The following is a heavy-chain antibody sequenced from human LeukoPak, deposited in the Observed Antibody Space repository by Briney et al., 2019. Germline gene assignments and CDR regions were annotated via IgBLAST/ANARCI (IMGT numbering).Heavy chain of an antibody. CDR2: INHSGST. D-gene: IGHD3-10*01. CDR1: GGSLSGYY. V-gene: IGHV4-34*01. CDR3: AGDPDDY. Sequence: SETLSLTCAVYGGSLSGYYWSWIRQPPGKGLEWIGEINHSGSTNYNPSLKSRVTISVDTSKNQFSLKLSSVTAADTAVYYCAGDPDDYWGQGTLVTVSS. J-gene: IGHJ4*02.